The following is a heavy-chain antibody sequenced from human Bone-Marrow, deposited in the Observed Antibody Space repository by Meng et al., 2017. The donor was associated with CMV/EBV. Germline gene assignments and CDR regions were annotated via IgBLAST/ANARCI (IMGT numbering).Heavy chain of an antibody. D-gene: IGHD1-26*01. CDR3: ARGGSGSYEDYYYYGMDV. Sequence: SSGAMHRGRQAPGKGLEWVAVISDDGSNKYYADSVKGRFTISRDNSKNTLYLQMNSLRAEDTAVYYCARGGSGSYEDYYYYGMDVWGQGTTVTVSS. J-gene: IGHJ6*02. CDR1: SSGA. CDR2: ISDDGSNK. V-gene: IGHV3-30-3*01.